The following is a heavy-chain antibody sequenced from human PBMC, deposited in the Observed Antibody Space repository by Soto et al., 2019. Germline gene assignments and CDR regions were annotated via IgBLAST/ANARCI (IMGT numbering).Heavy chain of an antibody. CDR1: GDSISSTNW. D-gene: IGHD2-15*01. CDR2: IYHSGST. CDR3: SRALSGGSCPIDY. J-gene: IGHJ4*02. Sequence: PSETLSLTCVVSGDSISSTNWWSWVRQPPGKGLEWIGEIYHSGSTNYDPSLKSRVTISVDKSKNQFSLKLSSVTAADTAVYYCSRALSGGSCPIDYWGQGTLVTVSS. V-gene: IGHV4-4*02.